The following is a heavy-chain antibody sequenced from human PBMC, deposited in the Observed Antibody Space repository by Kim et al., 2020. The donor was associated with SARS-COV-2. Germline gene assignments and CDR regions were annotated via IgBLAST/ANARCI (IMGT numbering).Heavy chain of an antibody. V-gene: IGHV3-33*01. D-gene: IGHD1-26*01. CDR3: ARDVGATGDYYYYYGMDV. CDR1: GFTFSSYG. J-gene: IGHJ6*02. Sequence: GGSLRLSCAASGFTFSSYGMHWVRQAPGKGLECVAVIWYDGSNKYYADSVKGRFTISRDNSKNTLYLQMNSLRAEDTAVYYCARDVGATGDYYYYYGMDVGGQGTPVTVSS. CDR2: IWYDGSNK.